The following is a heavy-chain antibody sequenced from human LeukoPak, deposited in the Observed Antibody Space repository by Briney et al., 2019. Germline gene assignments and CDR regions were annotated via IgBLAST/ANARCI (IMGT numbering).Heavy chain of an antibody. CDR2: ISDSGGST. J-gene: IGHJ4*02. CDR3: AKDQRGYSSLFDS. CDR1: GFSFSDYA. Sequence: GGSLRLSCAVSGFSFSDYAMSWVRKPPGKGLEWVSSISDSGGSTYYAASVKGRFTISRDKSKNTLYLQMNSLRAEDTAVYYCAKDQRGYSSLFDSWGQGTLVTVSS. D-gene: IGHD6-6*01. V-gene: IGHV3-23*01.